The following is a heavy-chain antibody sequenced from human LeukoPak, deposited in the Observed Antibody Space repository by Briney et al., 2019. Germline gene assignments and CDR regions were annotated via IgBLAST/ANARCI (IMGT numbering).Heavy chain of an antibody. D-gene: IGHD3-10*01. J-gene: IGHJ4*02. CDR2: IYYSGST. Sequence: SQTLSLTCTVSGGSIRSGGYYWSWIRQHPGKDLEWIGYIYYSGSTYYNPSLKSRVTISVDTSKNQFSLKLSSVTAADTAVYYCASPYGSGSYYNVYWGQGTLVTVSS. CDR1: GGSIRSGGYY. V-gene: IGHV4-31*03. CDR3: ASPYGSGSYYNVY.